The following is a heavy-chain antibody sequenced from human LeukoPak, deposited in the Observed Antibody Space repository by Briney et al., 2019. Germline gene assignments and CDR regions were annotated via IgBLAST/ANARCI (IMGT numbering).Heavy chain of an antibody. Sequence: SETLSLTCTVSGYAISSSYYWGWIRQPPGKGLEWIGSIYHSGRANYNPSLKSRVTISVDTSKNQFSLKLSSVTAADTAVYYCARGGQRWLQFGWFDPWGQGTLVTVSS. CDR3: ARGGQRWLQFGWFDP. CDR2: IYHSGRA. D-gene: IGHD5-24*01. V-gene: IGHV4-38-2*02. J-gene: IGHJ5*02. CDR1: GYAISSSYY.